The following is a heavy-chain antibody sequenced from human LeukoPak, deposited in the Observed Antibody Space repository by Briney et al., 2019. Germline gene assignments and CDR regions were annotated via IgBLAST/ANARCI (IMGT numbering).Heavy chain of an antibody. V-gene: IGHV3-74*01. CDR2: INSDGSWT. CDR1: GNYW. J-gene: IGHJ4*02. D-gene: IGHD6-19*01. Sequence: GGSLRLSCAASGNYWMHWVRQVPGKGLVWVSHINSDGSWTSYADSVKGRFTISKDNAKNTVYLQMNSLRAEDTAVYYCVKGAEGHRHSSGWYYFDYWGQGTLVTVSS. CDR3: VKGAEGHRHSSGWYYFDY.